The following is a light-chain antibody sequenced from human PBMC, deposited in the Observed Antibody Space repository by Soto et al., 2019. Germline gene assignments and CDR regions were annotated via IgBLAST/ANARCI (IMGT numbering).Light chain of an antibody. V-gene: IGKV1D-13*01. J-gene: IGKJ4*01. CDR3: QQFSYLPVT. CDR1: QGIGSN. CDR2: DAS. Sequence: AIQLTQSPSSLSASVGDRVTITCRASQGIGSNLAWYHQKPGKAPKVLIYDASSLESGVPSRFSGSRSGTDVTLTISSLQPEDFASYYCQQFSYLPVTFGGGTKVEI.